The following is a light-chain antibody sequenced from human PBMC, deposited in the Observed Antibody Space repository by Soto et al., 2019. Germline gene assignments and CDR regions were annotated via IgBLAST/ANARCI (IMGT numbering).Light chain of an antibody. CDR2: EVS. CDR3: SSYTNTITVL. V-gene: IGLV2-14*01. CDR1: SSDVGASKY. Sequence: QSALTQPASVSGSPGQSITISCTGTSSDVGASKYVSWYQQHPGKAPRLMIYEVSNRPSGVSNRFSGSKSGNTASLTISGLQAEDEADYYCSSYTNTITVLFGGGTKVTVL. J-gene: IGLJ2*01.